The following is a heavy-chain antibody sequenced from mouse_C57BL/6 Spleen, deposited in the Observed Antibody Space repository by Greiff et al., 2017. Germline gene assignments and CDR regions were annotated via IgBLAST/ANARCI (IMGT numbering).Heavy chain of an antibody. D-gene: IGHD2-3*01. CDR3: ARETDGYFAY. Sequence: DVMLVESGGGLVKPGGSLKLSCAASGFTFSDYGMHWVRQAPEKGLEWVAYISSGSSTIYYADTVKGRFTISRDNAKNTLFLQMTSLRSEDTAMYYCARETDGYFAYWGQGTLVTVSA. CDR2: ISSGSSTI. CDR1: GFTFSDYG. J-gene: IGHJ3*01. V-gene: IGHV5-17*01.